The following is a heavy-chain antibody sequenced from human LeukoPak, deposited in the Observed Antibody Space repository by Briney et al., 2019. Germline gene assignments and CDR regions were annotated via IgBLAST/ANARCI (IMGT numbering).Heavy chain of an antibody. D-gene: IGHD6-13*01. V-gene: IGHV3-30*03. J-gene: IGHJ4*02. Sequence: GGSLRVSCAASGFTFSSYSMNWVRQAPGKGLEWVAVISYDGSNKYYANSVRGRFTISRDNSKNTLYLQMNSLRAEDTAVYYCASTLGIAAPFDYWGQGTLVTVSS. CDR1: GFTFSSYS. CDR2: ISYDGSNK. CDR3: ASTLGIAAPFDY.